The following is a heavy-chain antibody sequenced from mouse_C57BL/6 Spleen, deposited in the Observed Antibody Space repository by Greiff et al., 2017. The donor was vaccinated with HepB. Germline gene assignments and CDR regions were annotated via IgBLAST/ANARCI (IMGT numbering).Heavy chain of an antibody. CDR2: IDPANGNT. J-gene: IGHJ3*01. CDR3: ARLTDSNYEAWFAY. D-gene: IGHD2-5*01. Sequence: EVQLQQSVAELVRPGASVKLSCTASGFNIKNTYMHWVKQRPEQGLEWIGRIDPANGNTKYAPKFQGKATITADPTSNTAYLQLSSLTSEDTAIYYCARLTDSNYEAWFAYWGQGTLVTVSA. V-gene: IGHV14-3*01. CDR1: GFNIKNTY.